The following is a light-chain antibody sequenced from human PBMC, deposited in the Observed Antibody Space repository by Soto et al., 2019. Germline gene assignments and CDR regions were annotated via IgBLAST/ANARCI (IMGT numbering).Light chain of an antibody. CDR1: QSISGW. Sequence: DIQMTQSPSTLSASVGDRVTITCRASQSISGWLAWYQQKPGKAPKLLIYDVSSLESGVPSRFSGSGSGTEYTLTISSLQPEDFATYYCQQYNDYSPGGTFGQGTKVDIK. CDR3: QQYNDYSPGGT. J-gene: IGKJ1*01. V-gene: IGKV1-5*01. CDR2: DVS.